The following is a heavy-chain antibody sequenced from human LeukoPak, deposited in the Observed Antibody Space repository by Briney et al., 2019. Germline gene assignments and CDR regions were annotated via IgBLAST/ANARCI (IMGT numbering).Heavy chain of an antibody. CDR2: INQDGSEK. J-gene: IGHJ6*04. D-gene: IGHD3-10*02. CDR1: GFTFSSYW. CDR3: AELGITMIGGV. V-gene: IGHV3-7*01. Sequence: AGSLRLSCAASGFTFSSYWMNWVRQAPGKGLEWVANINQDGSEKYYVDSVKGRFTISRDNAKNSLYLQMNSLRAEDTAVYYCAELGITMIGGVWGKGPTVTISS.